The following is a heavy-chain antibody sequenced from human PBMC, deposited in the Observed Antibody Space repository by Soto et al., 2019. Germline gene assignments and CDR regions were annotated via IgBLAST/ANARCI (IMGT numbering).Heavy chain of an antibody. CDR3: ARDDSSGYYKVCDY. CDR2: ISAYNGNT. Sequence: QVQLVQSGAEVKKPGASVKVSCKASGYTFTSYGISWVRQAPGQGLEWMGWISAYNGNTNYAQKVQGRGTMTTDTCTITAYTEVRSLRSDDTAVYYCARDDSSGYYKVCDYWGQGTLVTVSS. V-gene: IGHV1-18*01. D-gene: IGHD3-22*01. J-gene: IGHJ4*02. CDR1: GYTFTSYG.